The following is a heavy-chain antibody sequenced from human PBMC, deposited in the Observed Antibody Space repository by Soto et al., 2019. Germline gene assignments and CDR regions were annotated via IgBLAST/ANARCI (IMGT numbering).Heavy chain of an antibody. J-gene: IGHJ6*02. CDR2: ISAYNGNT. Sequence: QVQLVQSGAEVKKPGASVKVSCKASGYTFTSYGISWVRQAPGQGLEWMGWISAYNGNTNYAQKLQGRVNMTTDTPTSTGYMELRSLRSDDTAVYYCARFVLGYCSSTSCYDDYYYGMDVWGQGTTVTVSS. CDR1: GYTFTSYG. CDR3: ARFVLGYCSSTSCYDDYYYGMDV. D-gene: IGHD2-2*01. V-gene: IGHV1-18*01.